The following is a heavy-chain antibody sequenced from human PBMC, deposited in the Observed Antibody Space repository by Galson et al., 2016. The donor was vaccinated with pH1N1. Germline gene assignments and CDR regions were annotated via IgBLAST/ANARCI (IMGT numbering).Heavy chain of an antibody. CDR2: IYYSGTT. D-gene: IGHD1-14*01. CDR1: GGSIRSGDYY. V-gene: IGHV4-31*03. CDR3: ARGTIPGYYYGMDV. J-gene: IGHJ6*02. Sequence: TLSLTCTVSGGSIRSGDYYWSWIRQYPGKGLEWIGYIYYSGTTYYNPSLKSRVTISVDTSKNQFSLKLSSVTTADTAEYYCARGTIPGYYYGMDVWGQGTTVTVSS.